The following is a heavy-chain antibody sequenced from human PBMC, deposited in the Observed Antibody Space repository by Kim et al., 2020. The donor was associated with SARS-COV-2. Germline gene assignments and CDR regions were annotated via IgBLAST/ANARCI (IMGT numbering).Heavy chain of an antibody. D-gene: IGHD2-2*01. Sequence: ASVKVSCKASGYTFTGYYMHWVRQAPGQGLEWMGWINPNSGGTNYAQKFQGWVTMTRDTSISTAYMELSRLRSDDTAVYYCARGGGGADIVVVPAAAEYYYYGMDVWGQGTTVTVSS. CDR1: GYTFTGYY. V-gene: IGHV1-2*04. CDR3: ARGGGGADIVVVPAAAEYYYYGMDV. CDR2: INPNSGGT. J-gene: IGHJ6*02.